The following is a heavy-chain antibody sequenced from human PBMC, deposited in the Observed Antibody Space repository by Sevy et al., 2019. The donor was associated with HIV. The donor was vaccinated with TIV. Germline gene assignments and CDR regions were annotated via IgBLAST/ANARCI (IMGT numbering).Heavy chain of an antibody. D-gene: IGHD4-17*01. J-gene: IGHJ6*02. V-gene: IGHV3-30*04. CDR2: ISYDGSNK. CDR1: GFTFSSYA. Sequence: GGSLRLSCAASGFTFSSYAMHWVRQAPGKGLEWVAVISYDGSNKYYADSVKGRFTISRDNSKNTLYLQMNSLRAEDTAVYYCARDGLRVPWKYQYYYYYYGMDVWGQGTTVTVSS. CDR3: ARDGLRVPWKYQYYYYYYGMDV.